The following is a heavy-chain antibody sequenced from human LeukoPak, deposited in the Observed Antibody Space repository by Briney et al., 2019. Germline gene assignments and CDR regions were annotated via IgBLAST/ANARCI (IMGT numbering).Heavy chain of an antibody. J-gene: IGHJ4*01. Sequence: PGGSLRLSCAASGFTFSSHWMHWVGQAPGKGLVWVSRIDSDGRITTYADSVKGRFTISRDNAKNTLYLQMNTLRDEDTAVYYCARDYNWNPPDYWGHGTLVSVSS. CDR1: GFTFSSHW. V-gene: IGHV3-74*01. D-gene: IGHD1-1*01. CDR2: IDSDGRIT. CDR3: ARDYNWNPPDY.